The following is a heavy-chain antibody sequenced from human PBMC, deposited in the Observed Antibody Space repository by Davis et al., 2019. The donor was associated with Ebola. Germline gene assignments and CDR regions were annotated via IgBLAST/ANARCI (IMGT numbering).Heavy chain of an antibody. V-gene: IGHV3-74*01. J-gene: IGHJ3*02. D-gene: IGHD3-3*01. CDR3: APGWSGSKPYDAFDI. CDR1: GFPFSSYW. CDR2: INSDGSST. Sequence: PGGSLNLSFAASGFPFSSYWMPWVRQAPGKGLVWVSRINSDGSSTSYADSVKGRFTISRDNAKNTLYLQMNSLRAEDTAVYYCAPGWSGSKPYDAFDIWGQGTMVTVSS.